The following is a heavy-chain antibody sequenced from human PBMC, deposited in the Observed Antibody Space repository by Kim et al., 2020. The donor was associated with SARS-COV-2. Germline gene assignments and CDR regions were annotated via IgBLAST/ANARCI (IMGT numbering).Heavy chain of an antibody. CDR3: TTDLRYCSGGSCYEFDP. CDR2: IKSKSDGGTT. D-gene: IGHD2-15*01. Sequence: GGSLRLSCAASGFTFSDAWMTWVRQAPGKGPEWVGRIKSKSDGGTTDYAAPVKGRFTISRDDSKSTLYLQMNSLKTEDTAVYYCTTDLRYCSGGSCYEFDPWGQGALVTVSS. CDR1: GFTFSDAW. J-gene: IGHJ5*02. V-gene: IGHV3-15*01.